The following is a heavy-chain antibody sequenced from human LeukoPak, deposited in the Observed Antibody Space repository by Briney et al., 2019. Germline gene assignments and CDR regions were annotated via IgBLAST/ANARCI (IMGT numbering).Heavy chain of an antibody. CDR1: GGSISSGGYS. V-gene: IGHV4-30-2*01. CDR3: GYYDSSGFDY. D-gene: IGHD3-22*01. J-gene: IGHJ4*02. Sequence: SETLSLTCAVSGGSISSGGYSWSWIRQPPVQGLEWIGYIYHSGSTYYNPSLKSRVTISVDRSKNQFSLKLSSVTAADTAVYYCGYYDSSGFDYWGQGTLVTVSS. CDR2: IYHSGST.